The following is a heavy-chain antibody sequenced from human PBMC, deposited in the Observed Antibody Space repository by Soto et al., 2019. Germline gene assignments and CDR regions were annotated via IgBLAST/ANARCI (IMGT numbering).Heavy chain of an antibody. V-gene: IGHV3-30-3*01. CDR2: ISYDGSNK. CDR1: GFTFSSYA. D-gene: IGHD1-26*01. CDR3: ARDPEAGSYDY. Sequence: GESLKISCAASGFTFSSYAMHWVRQAPGKGLEWVAVISYDGSNKYYADSVKGRFTISRDNSKNTLYLQMNSLRAEDTAVYYCARDPEAGSYDYWGQGTLVTVSS. J-gene: IGHJ4*02.